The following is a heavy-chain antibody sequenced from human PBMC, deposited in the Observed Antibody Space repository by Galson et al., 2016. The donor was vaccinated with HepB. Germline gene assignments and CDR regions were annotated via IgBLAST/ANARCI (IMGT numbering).Heavy chain of an antibody. CDR3: TTEASMIRGVESWWFDP. Sequence: SLRLSCAASGFTLRSGWMSWVRQAPGKGLEWIGRIKSEIDGGTTDYAAPVKGRFTILRDDSNNTVYLQMNSLKTEDTAIYYCTTEASMIRGVESWWFDPWGQGTLVTVSS. D-gene: IGHD3-10*01. J-gene: IGHJ5*02. V-gene: IGHV3-15*01. CDR2: IKSEIDGGTT. CDR1: GFTLRSGW.